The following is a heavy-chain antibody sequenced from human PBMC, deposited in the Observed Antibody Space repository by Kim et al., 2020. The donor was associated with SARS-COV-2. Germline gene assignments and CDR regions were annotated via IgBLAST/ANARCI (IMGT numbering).Heavy chain of an antibody. Sequence: SETLSLTCAVYGGSFSGDYWCWIRKRPGPGLEWIGDINHSESTNSNQTLTIRVTISVDTSKNKFSLYLSSVTAAATAAYYCASRREDFYGSGFDN. V-gene: IGHV4-34*01. CDR1: GGSFSGDY. J-gene: IGHJ5*01. CDR3: ASRREDFYGSGFDN. D-gene: IGHD3-10*01. CDR2: INHSEST.